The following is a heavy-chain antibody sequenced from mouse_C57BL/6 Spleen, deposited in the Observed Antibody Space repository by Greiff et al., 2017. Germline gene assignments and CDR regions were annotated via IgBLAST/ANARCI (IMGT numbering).Heavy chain of an antibody. V-gene: IGHV1-76*01. CDR3: ARSYYSNYPLDY. CDR1: GYTFTDYY. Sequence: QVQLQQSGAELVRPGASVKLSCKASGYTFTDYYINWVKQRPGQGLEWIARIYPGSGNTYYNEKFKGKATLTAEKSSSTAYMQLSSLTSEDSAVYFCARSYYSNYPLDYWGQGTTLTVSS. J-gene: IGHJ2*01. CDR2: IYPGSGNT. D-gene: IGHD2-5*01.